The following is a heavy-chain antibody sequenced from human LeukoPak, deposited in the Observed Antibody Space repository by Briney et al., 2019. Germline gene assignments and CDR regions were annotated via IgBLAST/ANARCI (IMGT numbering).Heavy chain of an antibody. CDR2: VSSSFSYI. V-gene: IGHV3-21*01. Sequence: GGSLRLSCAASGFTFSSYNMNWVRQAPGKGLEWVSSVSSSFSYIYYADSVKGRFTISRDNAKNSLYLQMNSLRAEDTAVYYCARDQGCSSTSCSAYFDSWGQGTLVTVSS. CDR1: GFTFSSYN. CDR3: ARDQGCSSTSCSAYFDS. D-gene: IGHD2-2*01. J-gene: IGHJ4*02.